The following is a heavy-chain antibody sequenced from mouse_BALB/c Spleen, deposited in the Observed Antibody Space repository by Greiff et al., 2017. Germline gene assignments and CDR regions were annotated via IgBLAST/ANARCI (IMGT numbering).Heavy chain of an antibody. CDR3: ARDYYGSSAWFAY. J-gene: IGHJ3*01. Sequence: QVQLQQSGAELVRPGSSVKISCKASGYAFSSYWMNWVKQRPGQGLEWIGQIYPGDGDTNYNGKFKGKATLTADKSSSPAYMQLSSLTSEDSAVYFCARDYYGSSAWFAYWGQGTLVTVSA. D-gene: IGHD1-1*01. V-gene: IGHV1-80*01. CDR1: GYAFSSYW. CDR2: IYPGDGDT.